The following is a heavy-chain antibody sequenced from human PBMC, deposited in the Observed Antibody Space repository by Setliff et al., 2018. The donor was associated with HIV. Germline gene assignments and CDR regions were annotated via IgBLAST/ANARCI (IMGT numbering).Heavy chain of an antibody. CDR1: GGSISDSNHY. CDR3: ARGVSALGY. Sequence: PSETLSLTCTVSGGSISDSNHYWGWIRQPPGKGLEWIASIYYTGSTYYNPSLKSRVTISIDTSKNQFSLKLSSVTAADTAVYYCARGVSALGYWGQGTLVTVSS. CDR2: IYYTGST. V-gene: IGHV4-39*01. D-gene: IGHD3-16*01. J-gene: IGHJ4*02.